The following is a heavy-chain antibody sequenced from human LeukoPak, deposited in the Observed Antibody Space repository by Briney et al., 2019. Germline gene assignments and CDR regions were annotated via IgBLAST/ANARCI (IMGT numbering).Heavy chain of an antibody. V-gene: IGHV4-34*01. CDR2: INHSGST. Sequence: PSETLSLTCAVYGGSFSGYYWSWIRQPPGKGLEWIGEINHSGSTNYNPSLKSRVTISVDTSKNQFSLKLSSVTAADTAVYYCARGEGTTYYSDYWGQGALVTVSS. J-gene: IGHJ4*02. D-gene: IGHD1-1*01. CDR1: GGSFSGYY. CDR3: ARGEGTTYYSDY.